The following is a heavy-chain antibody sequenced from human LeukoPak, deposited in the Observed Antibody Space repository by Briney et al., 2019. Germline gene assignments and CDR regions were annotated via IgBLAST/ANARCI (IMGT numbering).Heavy chain of an antibody. D-gene: IGHD6-13*01. CDR1: GGSFSGFY. V-gene: IGHV4-34*01. CDR3: ASLRVGSSFGYQYYIDV. Sequence: SETLSLTCAVYGGSFSGFYWSWIRQPPGKGLEWIGETNHSGSTNYNPSLKSRVTISVDTSKNQFSLKLSSVTAADTAVYYCASLRVGSSFGYQYYIDVWGKGTTVTVSS. CDR2: TNHSGST. J-gene: IGHJ6*03.